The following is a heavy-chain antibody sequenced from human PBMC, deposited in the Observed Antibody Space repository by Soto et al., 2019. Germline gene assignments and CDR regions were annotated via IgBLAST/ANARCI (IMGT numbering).Heavy chain of an antibody. V-gene: IGHV4-30-4*01. CDR2: IYYSGST. Sequence: PSETLSLTCTVSGGSISSGDYYWSWIRQPPGKGLGWIGYIYYSGSTYYNPSLKSRVTISVDTSKNQFSLKLSSVTAADTAVYYCARSHYDFWSGYYTGGYFDLWGRGTLVTVSS. D-gene: IGHD3-3*01. CDR3: ARSHYDFWSGYYTGGYFDL. CDR1: GGSISSGDYY. J-gene: IGHJ2*01.